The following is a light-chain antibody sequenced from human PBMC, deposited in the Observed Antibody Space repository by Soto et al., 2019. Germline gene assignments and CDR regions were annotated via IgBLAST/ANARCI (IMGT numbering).Light chain of an antibody. V-gene: IGKV3-20*01. CDR2: GAS. CDR3: QQYGSSSEIT. J-gene: IGKJ5*01. Sequence: ENVWRQSPGTLSLSPGEGATLSCRASQSVAGSYLAWYQQKPGQAPRLLIYGASSRATGFPDRFSGSGSGTDFTLTISGLEPEDSAVYYCQQYGSSSEITFGQGTRLEIK. CDR1: QSVAGSY.